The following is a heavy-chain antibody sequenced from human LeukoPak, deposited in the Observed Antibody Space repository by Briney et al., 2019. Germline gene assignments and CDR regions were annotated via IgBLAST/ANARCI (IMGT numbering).Heavy chain of an antibody. CDR3: AKDQVTIFGVVTHLTTHFDY. CDR1: GVTFSSYA. J-gene: IGHJ4*02. CDR2: IGGSGDST. D-gene: IGHD3-3*01. V-gene: IGHV3-23*01. Sequence: GGSLRLSCAASGVTFSSYAMGWVRQAPGKGLEWVSGIGGSGDSTYYTDSVKGRFTISRDNSKNTLYLQMNSLRAEDTAVYYCAKDQVTIFGVVTHLTTHFDYWGQGTLVTVSS.